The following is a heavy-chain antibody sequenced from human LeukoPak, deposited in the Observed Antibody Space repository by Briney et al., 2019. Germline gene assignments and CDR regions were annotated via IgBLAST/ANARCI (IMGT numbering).Heavy chain of an antibody. J-gene: IGHJ6*01. V-gene: IGHV4-4*07. Sequence: SETLSLTCTVSGGSINSFYWTWIRQPAGKGLEWIGRIYSSGSTNFNPSLKSRVTMSVDTSKNQFSLRLSSVTAADTAVYFCATTEKNRYYINLWGPGTTVIVSS. CDR1: GGSINSFY. CDR3: ATTEKNRYYINL. CDR2: IYSSGST. D-gene: IGHD2-21*01.